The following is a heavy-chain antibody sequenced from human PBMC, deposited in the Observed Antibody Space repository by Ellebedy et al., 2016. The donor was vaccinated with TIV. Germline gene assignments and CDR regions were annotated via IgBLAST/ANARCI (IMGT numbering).Heavy chain of an antibody. D-gene: IGHD6-13*01. Sequence: GESLKISCATSGFTFDNFAMRWFRQAPGKGLEWVSAITGSGDRTFYADSVKGRFTVSRDDSKNILYLQMSSLRDDDMAVYSCAGLPTVRIAREVGWFDAWGRGTLVTVSS. CDR3: AGLPTVRIAREVGWFDA. CDR2: ITGSGDRT. J-gene: IGHJ5*02. CDR1: GFTFDNFA. V-gene: IGHV3-23*01.